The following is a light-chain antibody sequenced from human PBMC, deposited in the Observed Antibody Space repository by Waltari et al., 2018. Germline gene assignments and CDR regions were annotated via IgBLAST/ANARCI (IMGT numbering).Light chain of an antibody. CDR3: QQYTEWPYT. J-gene: IGKJ2*01. Sequence: EIVMTQSPATLSVSPGERATVSCRASQSFNGNLAWYQHKQGPAPRLLIYAAPTRATGTPGRFSGGGSGTEFTLTISSLQSEDFAIYYCQQYTEWPYTFGQGTKLEIK. V-gene: IGKV3-15*01. CDR2: AAP. CDR1: QSFNGN.